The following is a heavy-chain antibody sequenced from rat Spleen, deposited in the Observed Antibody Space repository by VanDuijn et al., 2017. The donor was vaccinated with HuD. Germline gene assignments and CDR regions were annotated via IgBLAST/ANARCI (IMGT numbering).Heavy chain of an antibody. J-gene: IGHJ3*01. CDR2: ISSGGIT. Sequence: QVQLKESGPGLVQPSQTLSLTCTVSGFSLTSYHVSWVRQPPGKGLEWIAAISSGGITYYNSVFKSRLSISRDTSKSQVILKMNSLQTEDTAIYFCTRDGDSSWFAYWGQGTLVTVSS. D-gene: IGHD1-2*01. V-gene: IGHV2-15*01. CDR1: GFSLTSYH. CDR3: TRDGDSSWFAY.